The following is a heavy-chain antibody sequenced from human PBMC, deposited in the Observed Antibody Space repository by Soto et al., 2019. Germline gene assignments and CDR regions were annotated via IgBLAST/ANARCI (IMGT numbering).Heavy chain of an antibody. CDR3: ANRNDYGSGSYFPFDH. J-gene: IGHJ4*02. CDR1: GFTFSSYG. V-gene: IGHV3-23*01. D-gene: IGHD3-10*01. CDR2: ISGGGGST. Sequence: EVQLLESGGGLVQPGGSLRLSCAASGFTFSSYGMSWVRQAPGKGLEWVSSISGGGGSTYHADSVKGRFTISRDNSKNTLYLQVSSLRAEDTAVYYCANRNDYGSGSYFPFDHWGQGTLVTVSS.